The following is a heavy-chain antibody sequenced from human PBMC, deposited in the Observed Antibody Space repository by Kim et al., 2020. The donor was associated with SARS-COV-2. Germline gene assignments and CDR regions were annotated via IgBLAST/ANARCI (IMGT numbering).Heavy chain of an antibody. Sequence: GGSLRLSCAASGFTFSSYGMHWVRQAPGKGLEWVAVILYDGRNTDYADAVKGRFTISRDNSKNTLHLQMNSLRDEDTAVYYCAREGQDDYGLGSSFDYWGQGTLVTVSS. CDR2: ILYDGRNT. D-gene: IGHD3-10*01. J-gene: IGHJ4*02. CDR3: AREGQDDYGLGSSFDY. V-gene: IGHV3-33*05. CDR1: GFTFSSYG.